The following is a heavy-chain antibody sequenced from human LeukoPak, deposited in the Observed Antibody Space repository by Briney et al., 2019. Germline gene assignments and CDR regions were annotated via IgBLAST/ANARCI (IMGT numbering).Heavy chain of an antibody. J-gene: IGHJ4*02. CDR1: GYTFTDYY. CDR2: INPNTGGT. D-gene: IGHD5-12*01. CDR3: ARDLATIDGIAWYYFEN. V-gene: IGHV1-2*02. Sequence: VSVPVPCQASGYTFTDYYIHWVRQAPGQGFEGMGWINPNTGGTDYAQKFQDRIAISTYTSISTAYMELSRLRSDDTALYYCARDLATIDGIAWYYFENWGQGTLVTVS.